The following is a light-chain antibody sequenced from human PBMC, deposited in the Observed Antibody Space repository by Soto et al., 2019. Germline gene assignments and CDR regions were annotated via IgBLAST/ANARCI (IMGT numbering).Light chain of an antibody. J-gene: IGKJ1*01. CDR3: QQYGSSPPWT. CDR1: QSVSSSF. Sequence: EIVLTQSPGTLSLSPGERATLSCRASQSVSSSFLAWYQQKPGQAPRLLIYGASSRATGIPDRFSGSGSGTDFTLTISRLEPEDFAVYYCQQYGSSPPWTFGQWTKVEI. V-gene: IGKV3-20*01. CDR2: GAS.